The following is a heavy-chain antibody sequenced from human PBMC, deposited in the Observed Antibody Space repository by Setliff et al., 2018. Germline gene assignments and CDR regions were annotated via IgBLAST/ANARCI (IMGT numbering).Heavy chain of an antibody. CDR2: IKQDGSEK. J-gene: IGHJ6*03. CDR1: GFTFSSYW. Sequence: GGSLRLSCAASGFTFSSYWMSWVRQAPGKGLEWVANIKQDGSEKYYVDSVKGRFTISRDNAKNSLYLQMSSLRAEDTAAYYCARDRIREYYYYYMDVWGKGTTVTVSS. CDR3: ARDRIREYYYYYMDV. V-gene: IGHV3-7*01.